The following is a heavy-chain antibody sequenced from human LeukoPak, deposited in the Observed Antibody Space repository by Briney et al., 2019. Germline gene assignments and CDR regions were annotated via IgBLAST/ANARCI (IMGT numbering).Heavy chain of an antibody. CDR3: ARRYDILTGSQVDP. Sequence: PSETLSLTCTVSGGSISSYYWSWIRQPAGKGLEWIGRIYTSGSTNYNPSLKSRVTMSVDTSKNQFSLKLSSVTAADTAVPYCARRYDILTGSQVDPWGQGTLVTVSS. D-gene: IGHD3-9*01. J-gene: IGHJ5*02. CDR1: GGSISSYY. CDR2: IYTSGST. V-gene: IGHV4-4*07.